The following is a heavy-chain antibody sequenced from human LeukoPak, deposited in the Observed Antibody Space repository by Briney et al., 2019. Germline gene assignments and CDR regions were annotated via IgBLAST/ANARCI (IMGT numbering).Heavy chain of an antibody. CDR2: MNPNSGNT. J-gene: IGHJ4*02. D-gene: IGHD3-22*01. CDR1: GYTFTSYD. V-gene: IGHV1-8*01. Sequence: ASVKVSCKASGYTFTSYDINWVRQATGQGLEWMGWMNPNSGNTGYAQKFQGRVTMTKNTSISTAYMELSSLRSEDTAVYYCAQYYYDSSGYHTALYYFDYWGQGTLVTVSS. CDR3: AQYYYDSSGYHTALYYFDY.